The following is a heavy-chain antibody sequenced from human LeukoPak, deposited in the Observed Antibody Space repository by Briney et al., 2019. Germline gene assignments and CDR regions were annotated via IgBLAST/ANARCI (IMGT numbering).Heavy chain of an antibody. CDR1: GFDSSNYW. Sequence: PGGSLRLSCSASGFDSSNYWMSWVRQAPGKGLEWVANINQDESQKHYVDSVKGRFTISRDNAKNSLYLQMNSLRAEDTAVYYCAKSGYNRFDYWGQGTLVTVSS. V-gene: IGHV3-7*03. J-gene: IGHJ4*02. CDR2: INQDESQK. D-gene: IGHD5-24*01. CDR3: AKSGYNRFDY.